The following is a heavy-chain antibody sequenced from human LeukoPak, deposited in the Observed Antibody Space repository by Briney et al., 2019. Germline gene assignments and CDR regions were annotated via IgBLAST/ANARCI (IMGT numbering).Heavy chain of an antibody. CDR3: AKDAILRWFRGLGAGRFDA. V-gene: IGHV3-23*01. CDR2: ISGGGDST. CDR1: GFTFRRYA. D-gene: IGHD3-10*01. J-gene: IGHJ5*02. Sequence: GGSLRLSCVVSGFTFRRYAMTWVRQAPGKGLEWVSAISGGGDSTYYADSVKGRFTISRDNSKNTMYLQMNSLTAEDTADYYCAKDAILRWFRGLGAGRFDAWGQGTLVTVSS.